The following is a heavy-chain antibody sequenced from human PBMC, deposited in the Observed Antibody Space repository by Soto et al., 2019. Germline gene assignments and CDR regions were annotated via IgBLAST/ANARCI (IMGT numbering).Heavy chain of an antibody. V-gene: IGHV3-48*03. Sequence: GGSLRLSCAASGFTFSSYEMNWVRQAPGKGLEWVSYISSSGSTIYYADSVKGRFTISRDNAKNSLYLQMNSLRAEDTAVYYCASQPDVVVPAANVFYYYYGMDVWGQGTTVTVSS. CDR3: ASQPDVVVPAANVFYYYYGMDV. CDR2: ISSSGSTI. CDR1: GFTFSSYE. D-gene: IGHD2-2*01. J-gene: IGHJ6*02.